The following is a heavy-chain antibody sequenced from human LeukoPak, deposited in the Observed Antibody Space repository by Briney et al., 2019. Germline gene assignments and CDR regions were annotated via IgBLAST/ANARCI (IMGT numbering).Heavy chain of an antibody. CDR2: INPRRDAT. Sequence: GASVKVSCKASGNTFIDYWIHWVRQAPGQGLEWMGAINPRRDATIGAQKFQGRVTTTRDTSTGTVYIELSSLRSEDTAVYYCAREGQQLKHFDYWGQGTLVTVSS. J-gene: IGHJ4*02. V-gene: IGHV1-46*01. CDR3: AREGQQLKHFDY. D-gene: IGHD1-1*01. CDR1: GNTFIDYW.